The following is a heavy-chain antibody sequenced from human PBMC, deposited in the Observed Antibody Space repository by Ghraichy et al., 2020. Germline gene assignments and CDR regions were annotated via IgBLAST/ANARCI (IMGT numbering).Heavy chain of an antibody. CDR1: GGTFSSYA. CDR2: IIPIFGTA. J-gene: IGHJ4*02. V-gene: IGHV1-69*13. CDR3: AFSSGRIAARPYYFDY. Sequence: SVKVSCKASGGTFSSYAISWVRQAPGQGLEWMGGIIPIFGTANYAQKFQGRVTITADESTSTAYMELSSLRSEDTAVYYCAFSSGRIAARPYYFDYWGQGTLVTVSS. D-gene: IGHD6-6*01.